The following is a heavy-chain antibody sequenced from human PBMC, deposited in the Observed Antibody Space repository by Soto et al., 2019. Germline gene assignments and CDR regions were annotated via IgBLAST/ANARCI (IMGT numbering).Heavy chain of an antibody. CDR1: GFTFSDYY. CDR3: ARLDTGYYYYYYGMDV. J-gene: IGHJ6*02. D-gene: IGHD5-18*01. CDR2: ISSSGSTI. V-gene: IGHV3-11*01. Sequence: GGSLRLSCAASGFTFSDYYMSWIRQAPGKGLEWVSYISSSGSTIYYADSVKGRFTISRDNAKNSLYLQMNSLRAEDTAVYYCARLDTGYYYYYYGMDVWGQGTTVPVSS.